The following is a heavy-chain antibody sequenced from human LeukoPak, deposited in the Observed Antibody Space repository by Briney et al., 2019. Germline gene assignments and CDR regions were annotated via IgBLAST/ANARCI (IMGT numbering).Heavy chain of an antibody. CDR1: GGSISSYY. CDR3: ASAGANSGSYYPYFDY. V-gene: IGHV4-59*01. D-gene: IGHD1-26*01. J-gene: IGHJ4*02. CDR2: ISDIGSI. Sequence: SETLSLTCTVSGGSISSYYWSWIRQPPGKGLEWIAYISDIGSINYNPSLKSRVTISVDTSKNQFSLKLSSVTAADTAVYYCASAGANSGSYYPYFDYWGQGTLVTVSS.